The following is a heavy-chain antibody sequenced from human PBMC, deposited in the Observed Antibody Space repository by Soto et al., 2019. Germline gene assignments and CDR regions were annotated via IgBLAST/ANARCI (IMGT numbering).Heavy chain of an antibody. CDR3: ARRSGGYCSGGSCYYTEGWFDP. CDR1: EDSSIDYW. V-gene: IGHV5-51*01. Sequence: KISCKGSEDSSIDYWIGRVRQEPGKGLEWMGIIYPGDSDTRYSPSFQGQVTISADKSISTAYLQWSSLKASDTAMYYCARRSGGYCSGGSCYYTEGWFDPWGQGTLVTVSS. CDR2: IYPGDSDT. J-gene: IGHJ5*02. D-gene: IGHD2-15*01.